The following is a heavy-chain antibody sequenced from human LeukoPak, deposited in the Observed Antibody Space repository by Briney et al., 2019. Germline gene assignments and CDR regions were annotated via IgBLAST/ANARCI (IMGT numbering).Heavy chain of an antibody. D-gene: IGHD6-19*01. CDR3: ARDAGSSGFYFDY. V-gene: IGHV3-11*01. Sequence: GGSLRLSCAASGFTFSDCYMSWVRQAPGKGLEWVSYISSSGSTIYYADSVKGRFTISRDNAKNSLYLQMNSLRAEDTAVYYCARDAGSSGFYFDYWGQGTLVTVSS. J-gene: IGHJ4*02. CDR1: GFTFSDCY. CDR2: ISSSGSTI.